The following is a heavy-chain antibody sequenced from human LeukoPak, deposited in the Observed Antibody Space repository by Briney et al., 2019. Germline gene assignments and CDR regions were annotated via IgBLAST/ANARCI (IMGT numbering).Heavy chain of an antibody. Sequence: GESLRLSCAASGFDFSIYGMNWVRQAPGKGLEWVSSINSRGDYIYYSDSLKGRFTISRDNARSSLYLQMSNLRAEDTAVYYCARRREHGSGSDWLWGQGTLVTVSS. CDR2: INSRGDYI. CDR1: GFDFSIYG. J-gene: IGHJ4*02. D-gene: IGHD3-10*01. CDR3: ARRREHGSGSDWL. V-gene: IGHV3-21*01.